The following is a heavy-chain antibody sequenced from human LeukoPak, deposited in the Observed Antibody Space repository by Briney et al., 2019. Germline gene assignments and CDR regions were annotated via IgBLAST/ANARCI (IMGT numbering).Heavy chain of an antibody. Sequence: GGSLRLSCAASGFTFSNYRMNWVRQAPGKGLEWVSYISTSSSTIYYADSVKGRFTISRDNAKNSLYLQMNSLRAEDTAVYYCARGVVDCTNGVCLNDAFDIWGQGTMVTVSS. J-gene: IGHJ3*02. CDR1: GFTFSNYR. D-gene: IGHD2-8*01. CDR2: ISTSSSTI. CDR3: ARGVVDCTNGVCLNDAFDI. V-gene: IGHV3-48*01.